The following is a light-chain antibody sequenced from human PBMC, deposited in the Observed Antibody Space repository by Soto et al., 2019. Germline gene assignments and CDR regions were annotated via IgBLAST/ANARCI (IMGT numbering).Light chain of an antibody. CDR2: GAS. V-gene: IGKV3-20*01. CDR3: QQYSSSRT. CDR1: QTISSNN. Sequence: IVLTQSPGTLSLSPGERATLSCRASQTISSNNLAWYQQKPGQAPRLLINGASSRATGIPVRFSGSGSETDFTLTITRLEPEDFAMYYCQQYSSSRTFGQGTKVDIK. J-gene: IGKJ1*01.